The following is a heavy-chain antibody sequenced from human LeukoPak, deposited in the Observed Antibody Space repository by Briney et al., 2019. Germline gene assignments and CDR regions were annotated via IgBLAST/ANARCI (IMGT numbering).Heavy chain of an antibody. D-gene: IGHD3-16*01. J-gene: IGHJ5*02. CDR3: ARTPGPAVYWFDP. CDR2: IIPIFGTA. Sequence: SVKVSCKASGGTFSSYAISWVRQAPGQGLEWMGGIIPIFGTANYAQKFQGRVTITTDESTSTAYMELSSLRSEDTAVYYCARTPGPAVYWFDPWGQGTLVTVSS. V-gene: IGHV1-69*05. CDR1: GGTFSSYA.